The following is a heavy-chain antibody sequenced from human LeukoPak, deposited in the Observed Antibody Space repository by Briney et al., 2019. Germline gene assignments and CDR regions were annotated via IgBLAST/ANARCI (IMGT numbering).Heavy chain of an antibody. V-gene: IGHV1-2*02. J-gene: IGHJ4*02. CDR2: INPNSGGT. D-gene: IGHD2-8*01. CDR3: ARDQGDIVLMVYAILDY. CDR1: GYTFTGYY. Sequence: ASVKVSCKASGYTFTGYYMHWVRQAPGQGLEWMGWINPNSGGTNYAQKFKGRVTMTRDTSISTAYMELSRLRSDDTAVYYCARDQGDIVLMVYAILDYWGQGTLVTVSS.